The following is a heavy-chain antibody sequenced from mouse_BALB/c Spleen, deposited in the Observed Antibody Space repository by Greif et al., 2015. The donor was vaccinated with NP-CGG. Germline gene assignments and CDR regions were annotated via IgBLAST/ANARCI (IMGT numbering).Heavy chain of an antibody. Sequence: EVNVVESGGGLVQPGGSRKLSCAASGFTFSSFGMHWVRQAPEKGLEWVAYISSGSSTIYYADTVKGRFTISRDNPKNTLFLQMTSLRSEDTAMYYCARRSITTVVDWYFDVWGAGTTVTVSS. V-gene: IGHV5-17*02. CDR2: ISSGSSTI. J-gene: IGHJ1*01. CDR1: GFTFSSFG. D-gene: IGHD1-1*01. CDR3: ARRSITTVVDWYFDV.